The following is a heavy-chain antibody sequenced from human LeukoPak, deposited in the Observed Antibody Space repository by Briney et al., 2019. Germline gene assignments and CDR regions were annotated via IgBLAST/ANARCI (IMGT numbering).Heavy chain of an antibody. CDR3: ARGISTSWGYYYYMDV. CDR2: IYYSGST. D-gene: IGHD2-2*01. J-gene: IGHJ6*03. CDR1: GGSISSYY. Sequence: SETLSLTCTVSGGSISSYYWSWIRQPLGKGLEWIGYIYYSGSTNYNPSLKSRVTISVDTSKNQFSLKLSSVTAADTAVYYCARGISTSWGYYYYMDVWGKGTTVTISS. V-gene: IGHV4-59*01.